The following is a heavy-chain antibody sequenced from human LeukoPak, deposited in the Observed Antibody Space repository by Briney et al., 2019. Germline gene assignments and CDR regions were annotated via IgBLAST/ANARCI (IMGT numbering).Heavy chain of an antibody. V-gene: IGHV3-23*01. CDR3: AKDRSGYDYYGQYYFDY. CDR1: GFTFSSYA. Sequence: GGSLRLSCAASGFTFSSYAMSWVRQAPGKGLEYVSGISGSGGTTYYADSVKGRFTISRDNSKNTLYLQMNSLRAEDTALYYCAKDRSGYDYYGQYYFDYWGQGTLVTVSS. J-gene: IGHJ4*02. CDR2: ISGSGGTT. D-gene: IGHD5-12*01.